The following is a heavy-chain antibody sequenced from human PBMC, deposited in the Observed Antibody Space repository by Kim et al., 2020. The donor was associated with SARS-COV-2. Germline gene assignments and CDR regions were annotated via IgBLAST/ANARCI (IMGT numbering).Heavy chain of an antibody. D-gene: IGHD1-26*01. V-gene: IGHV3-23*01. J-gene: IGHJ4*02. Sequence: GGSLRLSCAASGFTFSSYAMSWVRQAPGKGLEWVSAISGSGGSTYYADSVKGRFTISRDNSKNTLYLQMNSLRAEDTAVYYCATESVTTPMLAVGATRIQDYWGQGTLVTVSS. CDR2: ISGSGGST. CDR3: ATESVTTPMLAVGATRIQDY. CDR1: GFTFSSYA.